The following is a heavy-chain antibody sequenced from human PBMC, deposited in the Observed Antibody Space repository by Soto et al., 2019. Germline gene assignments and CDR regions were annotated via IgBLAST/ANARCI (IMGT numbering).Heavy chain of an antibody. Sequence: EAQLVESGGGLVQPGGSLRLSCAASGFTFIEYSMNWVLQAPGKVLEWVSYIRAIPNVIEYADSVKGRLTASRENAKNSLSLQMNSLSDEDTAVYFCVRDHQYAFDVWGPGTVVTVTS. CDR3: VRDHQYAFDV. CDR1: GFTFIEYS. V-gene: IGHV3-48*02. J-gene: IGHJ3*01. CDR2: IRAIPNVI. D-gene: IGHD2-2*01.